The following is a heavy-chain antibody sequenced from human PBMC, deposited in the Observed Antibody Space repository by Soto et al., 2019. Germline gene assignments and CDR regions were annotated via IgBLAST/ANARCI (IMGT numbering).Heavy chain of an antibody. J-gene: IGHJ1*01. CDR2: IYHSGST. CDR1: GGSISSSNW. D-gene: IGHD3-22*01. V-gene: IGHV4-4*02. Sequence: PSETLSLTCAVSGGSISSSNWWSWVRQPPGKGLEWIGEIYHSGSTNYNPSLKSRVTISVDKSKNQFSLKLSSVTAADTAVYYCARFGRYYDSSGYYFQHWGQGTLDTVSS. CDR3: ARFGRYYDSSGYYFQH.